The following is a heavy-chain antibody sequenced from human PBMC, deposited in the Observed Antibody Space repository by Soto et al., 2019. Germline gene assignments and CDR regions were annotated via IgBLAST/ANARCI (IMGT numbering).Heavy chain of an antibody. CDR2: IYYSGST. Sequence: SETLSLTCTVSGGSISSSSYYWGWIRQPPGKGLEWIGSIYYSGSTYYNPSLKSRVTISVDTSKNQFSLKLSSVTAADTAVYYCARHEEQLAYFDYWGQGTLVTGS. V-gene: IGHV4-39*01. J-gene: IGHJ4*02. CDR1: GGSISSSSYY. D-gene: IGHD6-6*01. CDR3: ARHEEQLAYFDY.